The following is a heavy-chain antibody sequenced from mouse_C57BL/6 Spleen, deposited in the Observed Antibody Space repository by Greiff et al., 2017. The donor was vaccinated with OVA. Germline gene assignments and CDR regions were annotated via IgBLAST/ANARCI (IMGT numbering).Heavy chain of an antibody. D-gene: IGHD1-1*01. CDR2: INSDGGST. Sequence: EVKLMESGGGLVQPGESLKLSCESNEYEFPSHDMSWVRKTPEKRLELVAAINSDGGSTYYPDTMERRFIISRDNTKKTLYLQMSSLRSEDTALYYCARHSHYYGSSPFAYWGQGTLVTVSA. CDR1: EYEFPSHD. CDR3: ARHSHYYGSSPFAY. J-gene: IGHJ3*01. V-gene: IGHV5-2*01.